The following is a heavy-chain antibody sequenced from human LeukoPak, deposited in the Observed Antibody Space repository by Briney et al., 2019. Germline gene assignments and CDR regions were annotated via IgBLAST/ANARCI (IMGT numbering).Heavy chain of an antibody. Sequence: PGGSLRLSCAASGFTFSSYDMNWVRQAPGKGLEWVSYISNSGSTIYYADSVRGRFTISRDNSKNTVSLQMNSLKTEDTAVYYCITPDNPLGYCSGSSCSLGCSWGKGTTITISS. CDR1: GFTFSSYD. CDR2: ISNSGSTI. CDR3: ITPDNPLGYCSGSSCSLGCS. J-gene: IGHJ6*04. V-gene: IGHV3-48*01. D-gene: IGHD2-15*01.